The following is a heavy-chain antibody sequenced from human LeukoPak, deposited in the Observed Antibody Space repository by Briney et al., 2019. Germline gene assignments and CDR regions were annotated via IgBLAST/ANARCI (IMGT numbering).Heavy chain of an antibody. Sequence: GGSLRLSCAASGFTFSSYAMSWVRQAPGKGLEWVSSISNSGSYIYYADSVKDRFTISRDNAKNSLYLQMNSLRAEDTAVYYCANHLACGSTSCPPFDYWGQGSLVTVSS. D-gene: IGHD2-2*01. V-gene: IGHV3-21*01. J-gene: IGHJ4*02. CDR1: GFTFSSYA. CDR2: ISNSGSYI. CDR3: ANHLACGSTSCPPFDY.